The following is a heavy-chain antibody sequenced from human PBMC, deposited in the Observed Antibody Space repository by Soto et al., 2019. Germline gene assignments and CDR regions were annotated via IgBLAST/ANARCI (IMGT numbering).Heavy chain of an antibody. J-gene: IGHJ3*02. CDR3: ARHRWSAVAGWHAFDI. Sequence: QLQLQESGPGLVKPSETLSLTCTVSGGSISSSSYYWGWIRQPPGKGLEWIGSIYYSGSTYYNPSLKSRVTISVDTSKNQFSLKLSSVTAADTAVYYCARHRWSAVAGWHAFDIWGQGTMVTVSS. D-gene: IGHD6-19*01. CDR1: GGSISSSSYY. CDR2: IYYSGST. V-gene: IGHV4-39*01.